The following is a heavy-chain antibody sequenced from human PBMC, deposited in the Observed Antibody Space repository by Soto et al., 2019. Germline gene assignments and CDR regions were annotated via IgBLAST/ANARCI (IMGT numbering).Heavy chain of an antibody. CDR3: ARDLAKGGGSAGFDY. V-gene: IGHV1-2*02. Sequence: QVQLVQSGAEVKKPGASVNVSCKASGYTFTVYYMHWVRQAPGQGLGWMGWINPKSGGTMYPQKFQGRVTMTWDTSITTASMALTRLRSDDTAVYYCARDLAKGGGSAGFDYWGQGTLLTVSS. J-gene: IGHJ4*02. CDR1: GYTFTVYY. CDR2: INPKSGGT. D-gene: IGHD1-26*01.